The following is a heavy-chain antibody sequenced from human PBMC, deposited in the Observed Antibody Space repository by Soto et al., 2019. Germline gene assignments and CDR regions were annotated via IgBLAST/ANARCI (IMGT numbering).Heavy chain of an antibody. D-gene: IGHD5-12*01. V-gene: IGHV3-33*01. CDR1: GFTFRRYG. CDR2: IFYDGSRK. Sequence: ESGGGVVQPGRSLKLSCAASGFTFRRYGMHWVRQAPGKGLEWVAVIFYDGSRKEYAASLKGRFTISRDNSKNTLSLQMNSLEAEDTAIYYCVREESDNDGNWFDRWGQGTLVTVSS. CDR3: VREESDNDGNWFDR. J-gene: IGHJ5*02.